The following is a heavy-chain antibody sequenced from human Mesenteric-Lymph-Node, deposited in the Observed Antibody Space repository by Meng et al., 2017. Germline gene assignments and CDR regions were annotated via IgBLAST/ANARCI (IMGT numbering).Heavy chain of an antibody. Sequence: GESLKISCAASGFTFSSYEMNWVRQAPGKGLEWVSYISSSGSTIYYADSVKGRFTISRDNAKNTLYLQMNSLRAEDTAVYYCAKDIPRYDILTGYLCFDYWGQGTLVTVSS. J-gene: IGHJ4*02. CDR1: GFTFSSYE. V-gene: IGHV3-48*03. CDR3: AKDIPRYDILTGYLCFDY. D-gene: IGHD3-9*01. CDR2: ISSSGSTI.